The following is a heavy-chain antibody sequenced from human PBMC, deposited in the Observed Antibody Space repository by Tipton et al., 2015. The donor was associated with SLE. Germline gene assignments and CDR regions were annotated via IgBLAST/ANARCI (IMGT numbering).Heavy chain of an antibody. Sequence: TLSLTCTVSGGSISSHYWSWIRQPPGKGLEWIGYIYYSGSTNYNPSLKSRVTISVDTSKNQFSLKLSSVTAADTAVYYCAGGEWFDPWGQGTLVTVSS. CDR3: AGGEWFDP. J-gene: IGHJ5*02. D-gene: IGHD3-10*01. CDR1: GGSISSHY. CDR2: IYYSGST. V-gene: IGHV4-59*11.